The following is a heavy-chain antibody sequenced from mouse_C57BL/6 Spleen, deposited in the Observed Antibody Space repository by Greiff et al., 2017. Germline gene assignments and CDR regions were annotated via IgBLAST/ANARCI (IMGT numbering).Heavy chain of an antibody. D-gene: IGHD2-3*01. J-gene: IGHJ2*01. Sequence: QVQLKQSGPELVKPGASVKISCKASGYAFSSSWMNWVKQRPGKGLEWIGRIYPGDGDTNYNGKFKGKATLTADKSSSTAYMQLSSLTSEDSAVYFCARLYDGYYVDYWGLGTTLTVSS. V-gene: IGHV1-82*01. CDR2: IYPGDGDT. CDR3: ARLYDGYYVDY. CDR1: GYAFSSSW.